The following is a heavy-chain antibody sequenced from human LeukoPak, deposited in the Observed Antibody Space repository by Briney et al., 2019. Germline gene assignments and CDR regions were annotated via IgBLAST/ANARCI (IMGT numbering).Heavy chain of an antibody. V-gene: IGHV1-2*06. CDR3: ARGLRFLEWSHNWFDP. Sequence: ASVKVSCKASGYTFTGYYMHWVRQAPGHGLEWMGRINPNSGGTNYAQKFQGRVTMTRDTSISTAYMELSRLRSDDTAVYYCARGLRFLEWSHNWFDPWGQGTLVTVSS. CDR2: INPNSGGT. CDR1: GYTFTGYY. J-gene: IGHJ5*02. D-gene: IGHD3-3*01.